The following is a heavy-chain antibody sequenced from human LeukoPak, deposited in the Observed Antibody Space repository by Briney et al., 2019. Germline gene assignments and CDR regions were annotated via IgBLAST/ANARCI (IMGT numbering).Heavy chain of an antibody. V-gene: IGHV1-2*06. CDR3: AAAYYYDSSGYYLGDY. D-gene: IGHD3-22*01. J-gene: IGHJ4*02. CDR1: GYTFTGYY. Sequence: ASVKVSCKASGYTFTGYYMHWVRQAPGQGLEWMGRINPNSGGTNYAQKFQGRVTMTRDTSISTAYMELSRLRSDDTAVYYCAAAYYYDSSGYYLGDYWGQETLVTVSS. CDR2: INPNSGGT.